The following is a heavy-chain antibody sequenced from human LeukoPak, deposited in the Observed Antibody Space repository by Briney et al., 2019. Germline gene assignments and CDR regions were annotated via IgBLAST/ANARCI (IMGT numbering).Heavy chain of an antibody. D-gene: IGHD6-13*01. V-gene: IGHV1-69*05. CDR1: GGTFSSYA. CDR2: IIPIFGTA. CDR3: ARSIVAAGSYFDY. Sequence: ASVKVSCKASGGTFSSYAISWVRQAPGQGLEWMGGIIPIFGTANYAQKFQGRVTITTDESTSTAYMELSSLRSEDTAVYYCARSIVAAGSYFDYWGQGTLVTVSS. J-gene: IGHJ4*02.